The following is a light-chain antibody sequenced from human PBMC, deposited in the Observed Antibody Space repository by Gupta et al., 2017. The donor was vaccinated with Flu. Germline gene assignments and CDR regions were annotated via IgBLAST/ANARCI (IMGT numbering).Light chain of an antibody. J-gene: IGLJ1*01. CDR2: VNS. CDR3: QSYDSSLSGYV. V-gene: IGLV1-40*01. Sequence: QSVLTKPPSVSGAPGQRVTISCPGSSSDIGAGYDVHWYQPLPGTAPKLLIYVNSNRPSGVPDRFSGSTSGTSASLAITGLQSEDEADYYCQSYDSSLSGYVFGTGTKVTVL. CDR1: SSDIGAGYD.